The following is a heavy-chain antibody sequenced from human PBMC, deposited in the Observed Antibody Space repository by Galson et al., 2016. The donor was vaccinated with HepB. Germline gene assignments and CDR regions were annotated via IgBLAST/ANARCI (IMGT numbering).Heavy chain of an antibody. CDR2: LGASGGAT. D-gene: IGHD1-1*01. J-gene: IGHJ4*02. CDR1: GFTFNTYA. Sequence: SLRLSCAASGFTFNTYAMSWVRQAPGKGLEWVSTLGASGGATYYSDSVKGRFTISRDNSKNTLYLQMNSLRDEDTAVYYCAKGRTGTTGPVEYWGQGTLVTVSS. V-gene: IGHV3-23*01. CDR3: AKGRTGTTGPVEY.